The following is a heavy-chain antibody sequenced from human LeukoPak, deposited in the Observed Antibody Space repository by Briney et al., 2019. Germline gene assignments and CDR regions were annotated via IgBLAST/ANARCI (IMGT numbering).Heavy chain of an antibody. J-gene: IGHJ4*02. Sequence: QAGGSLRLSCAASGFTFSSYGMHWVRQPPGKGLEWVAVIWYDGSNKYYADSVKGRFTISRDNSKNTLYLQMNSLRAEDTAVYYCARDSCTNGVCFYFDYWGQGTLVTVSS. CDR1: GFTFSSYG. CDR3: ARDSCTNGVCFYFDY. D-gene: IGHD2-8*01. CDR2: IWYDGSNK. V-gene: IGHV3-33*01.